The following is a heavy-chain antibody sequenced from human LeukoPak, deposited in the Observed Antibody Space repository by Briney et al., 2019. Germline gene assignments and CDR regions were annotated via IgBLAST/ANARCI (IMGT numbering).Heavy chain of an antibody. J-gene: IGHJ4*02. CDR1: GGSISSGDYY. Sequence: SQTLSLTCTVSGGSISSGDYYWSWIRQPPGKGLEWIGSIYYSGSTYYNPSLKSRVTISVDTSKNQFSLKLSSVTAADTAVYYCARVRLNYYDSSGCFDYWGQGTLVTVSS. CDR3: ARVRLNYYDSSGCFDY. D-gene: IGHD3-22*01. V-gene: IGHV4-39*07. CDR2: IYYSGST.